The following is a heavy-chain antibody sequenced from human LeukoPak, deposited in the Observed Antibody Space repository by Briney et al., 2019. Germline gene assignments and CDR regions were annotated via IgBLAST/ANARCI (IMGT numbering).Heavy chain of an antibody. CDR1: GGSISSYY. V-gene: IGHV4-4*07. J-gene: IGHJ6*03. CDR2: IYTSVST. CDR3: ARPSRQYGSGSSYYYYYYMDV. Sequence: SETLSLTCTVSGGSISSYYWSWIRQPAGKGLEWVGRIYTSVSTNYNPSLMSRVTMSVATSKNQFSLKLSSVTAADTAVYYCARPSRQYGSGSSYYYYYYMDVWGKGTTVTVSS. D-gene: IGHD3-10*01.